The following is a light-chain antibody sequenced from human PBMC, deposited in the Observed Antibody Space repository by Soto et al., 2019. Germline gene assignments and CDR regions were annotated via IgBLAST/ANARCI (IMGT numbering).Light chain of an antibody. Sequence: EIVMTQSPATLSVSPGERASLSCRASQSISTNLAWYQQKPGQAPRLLIYGASTRATGIPARFSGSGSGTEFTLPISTPQSKVFAVYYCQNYEKGPPTFDPGTKGDIK. V-gene: IGKV3-15*01. J-gene: IGKJ3*01. CDR1: QSISTN. CDR2: GAS. CDR3: QNYEKGPPT.